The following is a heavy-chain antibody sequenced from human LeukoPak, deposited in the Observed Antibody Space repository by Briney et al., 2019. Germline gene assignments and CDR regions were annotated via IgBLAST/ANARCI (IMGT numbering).Heavy chain of an antibody. D-gene: IGHD3-22*01. CDR1: GGSISSYY. Sequence: SETLSLTCTVSGGSISSYYWSWIRQPPGKGLEWIWYIYYSGSTNYNPSLKSRVTISVDTSKNQFSLKLSSVTAADTAVYYCASSYYDSSPYSYWGQGTLVTVSS. CDR3: ASSYYDSSPYSY. CDR2: IYYSGST. V-gene: IGHV4-59*01. J-gene: IGHJ4*02.